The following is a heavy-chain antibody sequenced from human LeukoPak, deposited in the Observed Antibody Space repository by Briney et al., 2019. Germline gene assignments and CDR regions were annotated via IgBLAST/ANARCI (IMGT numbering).Heavy chain of an antibody. V-gene: IGHV4-4*07. D-gene: IGHD1-26*01. Sequence: SETLSLTCTVSGDSISSYHLSWVRQPAEKGLEWVGRMYSNGNLNYNPSLKGRVTMSVDTSKNQFSLKLSSVTAADTAVYYCAREGGGGGNYYSDLWGQGTLVTVSS. CDR2: MYSNGNL. J-gene: IGHJ5*02. CDR3: AREGGGGGNYYSDL. CDR1: GDSISSYH.